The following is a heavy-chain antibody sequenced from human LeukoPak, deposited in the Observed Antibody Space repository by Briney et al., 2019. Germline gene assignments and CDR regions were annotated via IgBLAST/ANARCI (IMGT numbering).Heavy chain of an antibody. CDR2: TRNEANSYTT. V-gene: IGHV3-72*01. CDR1: GFTFSDHY. CDR3: ARDNDLSFDY. J-gene: IGHJ4*02. Sequence: RGSLRLSCAASGFTFSDHYMDWVRQAPGKGLEWVGRTRNEANSYTTEYAASVKGRFTISRDDSKNSLYLQMNSLKTEDTAVYYCARDNDLSFDYWGQGTLVTVSS. D-gene: IGHD1-1*01.